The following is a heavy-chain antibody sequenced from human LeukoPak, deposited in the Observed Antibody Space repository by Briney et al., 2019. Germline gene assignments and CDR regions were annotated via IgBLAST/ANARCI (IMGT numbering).Heavy chain of an antibody. V-gene: IGHV4-34*01. J-gene: IGHJ5*02. D-gene: IGHD5-24*01. Sequence: SETLSLTCAVYGGSFSGYYWSWIRQPPGKGLEWIGEINHSGSTNYNPSLKSRVTISVDTSKNQFSLKLSSVTAADTAVYYCARGGDGYNGYNWSDPWGQGTLVTVSS. CDR1: GGSFSGYY. CDR2: INHSGST. CDR3: ARGGDGYNGYNWSDP.